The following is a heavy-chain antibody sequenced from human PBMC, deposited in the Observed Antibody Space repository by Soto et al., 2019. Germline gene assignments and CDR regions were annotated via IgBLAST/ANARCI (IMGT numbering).Heavy chain of an antibody. CDR3: AKDSFFVGDIVVVVATGYGMDV. Sequence: QVQLVESGGGVVQPGRSLRLSCAASGFTFSSYGMHWVRQAPGKGLEWVAVISYDGSNKYYADSVKGRFTISRDNSKNTLYLQMNSLRAEYTAVYYCAKDSFFVGDIVVVVATGYGMDVWGQGTTVTVSS. CDR1: GFTFSSYG. D-gene: IGHD2-15*01. J-gene: IGHJ6*02. V-gene: IGHV3-30*18. CDR2: ISYDGSNK.